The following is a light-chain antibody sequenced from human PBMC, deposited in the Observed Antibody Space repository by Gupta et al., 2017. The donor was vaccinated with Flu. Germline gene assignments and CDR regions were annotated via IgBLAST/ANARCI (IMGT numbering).Light chain of an antibody. V-gene: IGLV7-43*01. CDR2: NTN. Sequence: QTVVTQEPSLTVSPGGTVTLTCASSTGAVTSGYYPNWFQQKPGQAPRALIYNTNNKHSWTPARFSGSLLGDKAALTLSGVQPEDEAEYYCLLYYGGAQPWVFGGGTKLTVL. J-gene: IGLJ3*02. CDR3: LLYYGGAQPWV. CDR1: TGAVTSGYY.